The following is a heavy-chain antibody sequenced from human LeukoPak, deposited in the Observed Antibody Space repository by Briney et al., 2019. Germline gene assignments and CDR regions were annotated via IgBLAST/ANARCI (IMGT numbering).Heavy chain of an antibody. CDR1: GGSISSHY. Sequence: SETLPLTCTVSGGSISSHYWSWIRQPPGKGLEWIGYIYYSGSTNYNPSLKSRVTISVDTSKNQFSLKLSSVTAADTAVYYCARGFDSSGYYSDYFDYWGQGTLVTVSS. D-gene: IGHD3-22*01. CDR3: ARGFDSSGYYSDYFDY. V-gene: IGHV4-59*11. CDR2: IYYSGST. J-gene: IGHJ4*02.